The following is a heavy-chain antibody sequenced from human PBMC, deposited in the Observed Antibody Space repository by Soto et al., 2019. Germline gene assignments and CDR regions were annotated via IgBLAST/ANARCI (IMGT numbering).Heavy chain of an antibody. J-gene: IGHJ4*02. CDR3: ARGTEYGDFLDY. CDR2: IYYSGST. Sequence: SETLSLTCTVSGGSISSGGYYWSWIRQHPGKGLEWIGYIYYSGSTYYNPSLKSRVTISVDRSKNQFSLKLSPVTAADTAVYYCARGTEYGDFLDYWGQGTLVTVSS. V-gene: IGHV4-31*03. CDR1: GGSISSGGYY. D-gene: IGHD4-17*01.